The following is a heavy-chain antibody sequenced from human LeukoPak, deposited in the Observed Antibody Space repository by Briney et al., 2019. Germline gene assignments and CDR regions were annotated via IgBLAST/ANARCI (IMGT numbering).Heavy chain of an antibody. J-gene: IGHJ4*02. CDR2: ISGSGAGT. D-gene: IGHD2-8*01. V-gene: IGHV3-23*01. CDR1: GFTFSSYA. CDR3: AKMVREFYTISYYFDY. Sequence: GGSLRLSCAVSGFTFSSYAVNWVRQAPGKGLEWVSGISGSGAGTYYADSVKGRFTISRDNSKNTLYLQMNSLRAEDTAVYYCAKMVREFYTISYYFDYWGQGTLVTVSS.